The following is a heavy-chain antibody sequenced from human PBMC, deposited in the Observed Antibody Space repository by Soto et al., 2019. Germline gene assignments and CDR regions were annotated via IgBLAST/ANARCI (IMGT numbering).Heavy chain of an antibody. CDR2: INPNSGGT. D-gene: IGHD5-18*01. V-gene: IGHV1-2*02. CDR1: GYTFTGYD. CDR3: ASFAQLWLDDAFDI. Sequence: ASVNVSCKASGYTFTGYDIHWGRGGPGQGLEWMGGINPNSGGTNYAQKFQGRVTMTRDTSISTAYMELSRLRSDDTAVYYCASFAQLWLDDAFDIWGQGTMVTVSS. J-gene: IGHJ3*02.